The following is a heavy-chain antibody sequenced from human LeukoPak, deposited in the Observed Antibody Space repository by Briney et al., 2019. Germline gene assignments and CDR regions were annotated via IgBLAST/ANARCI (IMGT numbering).Heavy chain of an antibody. CDR1: GGSFSGYY. Sequence: SETLSLTCAVYGGSFSGYYWSWIRQPPGKGLEWIGEIDHSGSTNYNPSLKSRVTISVDTSKNQFSLKLSSVTAADTAVYYCARAGASAYWGQGTLVTVSS. V-gene: IGHV4-34*01. CDR2: IDHSGST. CDR3: ARAGASAY. J-gene: IGHJ4*02. D-gene: IGHD1-26*01.